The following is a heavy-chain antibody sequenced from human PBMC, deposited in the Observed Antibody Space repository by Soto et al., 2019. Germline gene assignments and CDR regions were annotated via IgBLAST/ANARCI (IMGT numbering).Heavy chain of an antibody. Sequence: GGSLTLSCAGSGFSFSDHYMEWVGRAPVNGLEFVGRIRNIPKKYTTEYSASVKGIFTISIDYSNNSLYLQINSLKTEDTAVYSCVSMTDAESNAFDIWGQGTMVTVSS. D-gene: IGHD2-21*01. CDR2: IRNIPKKYTT. V-gene: IGHV3-72*01. CDR1: GFSFSDHY. J-gene: IGHJ3*02. CDR3: VSMTDAESNAFDI.